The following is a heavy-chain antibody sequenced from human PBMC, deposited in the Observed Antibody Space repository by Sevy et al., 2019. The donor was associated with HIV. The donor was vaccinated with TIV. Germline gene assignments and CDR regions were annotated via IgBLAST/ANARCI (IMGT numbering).Heavy chain of an antibody. CDR1: GGSISSSYYY. Sequence: SETLSLTCTVSGGSISSSYYYWGWLRQPPGKGLEWIDSFYYSRSTYYNPSLKSRVTISVDTSKNQFSLTLRSVTAADTSVYDCARHRSQWERGGLYFDLWGRGTLVTVSS. CDR2: FYYSRST. V-gene: IGHV4-39*01. D-gene: IGHD1-26*01. CDR3: ARHRSQWERGGLYFDL. J-gene: IGHJ2*01.